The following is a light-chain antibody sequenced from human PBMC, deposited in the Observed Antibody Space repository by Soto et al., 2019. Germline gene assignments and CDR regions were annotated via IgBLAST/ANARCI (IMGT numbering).Light chain of an antibody. CDR3: QVWDSSSDHYV. J-gene: IGLJ1*01. CDR2: DDS. V-gene: IGLV3-21*02. CDR1: NIGSKS. Sequence: SYALTQPPSVSVAPGQTARITCGGSNIGSKSVHWYQQKPGQAPVLVVYDDSDRPSGIPEPFSGSNSGNTAPLTIRRVEAGDEADYYCQVWDSSSDHYVFGTGPKVTVL.